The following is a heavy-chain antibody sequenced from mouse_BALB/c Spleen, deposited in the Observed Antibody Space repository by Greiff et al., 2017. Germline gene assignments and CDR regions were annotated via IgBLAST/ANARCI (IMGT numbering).Heavy chain of an antibody. CDR3: ARDGVYGPFAY. D-gene: IGHD1-2*01. Sequence: QVQLQQSGAELVRPGTSVKVSCKASGYAFTNYLIEWVKQRPGQGLEWIGVINTGSGGTNYNEKFKGKATLTADKSSSTAYMQLSSLTSDDSAVYFCARDGVYGPFAYWGQGTLVTVSA. V-gene: IGHV1-54*01. CDR2: INTGSGGT. CDR1: GYAFTNYL. J-gene: IGHJ3*01.